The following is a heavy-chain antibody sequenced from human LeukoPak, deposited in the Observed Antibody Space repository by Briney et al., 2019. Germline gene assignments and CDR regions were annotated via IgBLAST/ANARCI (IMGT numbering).Heavy chain of an antibody. D-gene: IGHD2-15*01. CDR1: GGSFSGYY. J-gene: IGHJ6*02. CDR2: INHSGST. CDR3: GRCRALGYCSGGSCYSGYYYGMDV. Sequence: SETLSLTCAVYGGSFSGYYWSWIRQPPGKGLGWIGEINHSGSTNYNPSLKSRVTISVDTSKNQFSLKLSSVTAADTAVYYCGRCRALGYCSGGSCYSGYYYGMDVWGQGTTVTVSS. V-gene: IGHV4-34*01.